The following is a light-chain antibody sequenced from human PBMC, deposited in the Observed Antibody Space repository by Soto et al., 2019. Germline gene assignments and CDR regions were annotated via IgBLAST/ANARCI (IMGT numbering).Light chain of an antibody. V-gene: IGLV2-14*01. CDR2: DVS. J-gene: IGLJ2*01. CDR1: TNDITYYNY. CDR3: SSYTRSTPMV. Sequence: QSALTQPASVSGSPGQSITISCTGTTNDITYYNYVSWYQHHPGKAPKLMIYDVSNRPSGISYRFSGSKSGNTASLTISGLQTEDEADYYCSSYTRSTPMVFGGGTKVTVL.